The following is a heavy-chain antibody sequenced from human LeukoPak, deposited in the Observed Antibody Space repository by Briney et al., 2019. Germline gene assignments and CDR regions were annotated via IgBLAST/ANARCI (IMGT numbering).Heavy chain of an antibody. CDR2: ISSGSSTI. J-gene: IGHJ4*02. Sequence: GGSLRLSCAASGLTLSSYSMNWVRQAPGKGLEWISYISSGSSTIYYADSVKGRFTISRDNAKNSLYLQMNSLRAEDTAVYYCARDQTGRGYCSGISCYYFDYWGQGTLVTVSS. V-gene: IGHV3-48*01. D-gene: IGHD2-2*03. CDR1: GLTLSSYS. CDR3: ARDQTGRGYCSGISCYYFDY.